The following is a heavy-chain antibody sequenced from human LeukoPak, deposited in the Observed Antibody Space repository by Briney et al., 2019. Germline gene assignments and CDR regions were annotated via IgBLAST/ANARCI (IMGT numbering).Heavy chain of an antibody. CDR2: IRYDGSNK. CDR1: GFTFSSHG. Sequence: PGGSLRLSCAASGFTFSSHGMHWVRQAPGKGLEWVAFIRYDGSNKYYADSVKGRFTISRDNSKNTLYLQMNSLRTEDTALYYCAKGDWYYYGSGGYPDYWGQGTLVTVSS. D-gene: IGHD3-22*01. V-gene: IGHV3-30*02. CDR3: AKGDWYYYGSGGYPDY. J-gene: IGHJ4*02.